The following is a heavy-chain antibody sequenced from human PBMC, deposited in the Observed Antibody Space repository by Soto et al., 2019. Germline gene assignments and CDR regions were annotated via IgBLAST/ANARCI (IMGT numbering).Heavy chain of an antibody. J-gene: IGHJ6*02. CDR2: ISWKSASI. D-gene: IGHD2-15*01. CDR1: GFTFGDYG. CDR3: AKSRGGTANGLDV. V-gene: IGHV3-9*01. Sequence: EVQLVESGGDLVQPGRSLRLSCAASGFTFGDYGMHWVRQVPGKGLEWVSGISWKSASIGYADSVKGRFTISRDNAKKLLYLQMNSLSAEDTALYHCAKSRGGTANGLDVWGQGTTVTVSS.